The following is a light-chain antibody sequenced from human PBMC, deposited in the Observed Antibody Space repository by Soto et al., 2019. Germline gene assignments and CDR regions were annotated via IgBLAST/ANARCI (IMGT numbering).Light chain of an antibody. Sequence: QAVVTQEPSLTVSPGGTVTLTCASSTGAVTSGYYPDWFQQQPGQAPSALIYVTSKTHSGTPARFSGSLLGGKAALTLSGVPHEDEAEYCSLIYDGGDQVFGGGTKLTVL. V-gene: IGLV7-43*01. CDR3: LIYDGGDQV. CDR2: VTS. CDR1: TGAVTSGYY. J-gene: IGLJ2*01.